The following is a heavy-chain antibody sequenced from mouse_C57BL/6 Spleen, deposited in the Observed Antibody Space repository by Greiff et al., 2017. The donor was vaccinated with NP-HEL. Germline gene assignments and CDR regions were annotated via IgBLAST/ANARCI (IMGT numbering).Heavy chain of an antibody. J-gene: IGHJ3*01. Sequence: EVMLVESGEGLVKPGGSLKLSCAASGFTFSSYAMSWVRQTPEKRLEWVAYISSGGDYIYYADTVKGRFTISRDNARNTLYLQMSSLKSEDTAMYYCTRDYSNYAAYWRQGTLVTVSA. CDR2: ISSGGDYI. CDR3: TRDYSNYAAY. CDR1: GFTFSSYA. D-gene: IGHD2-5*01. V-gene: IGHV5-9-1*02.